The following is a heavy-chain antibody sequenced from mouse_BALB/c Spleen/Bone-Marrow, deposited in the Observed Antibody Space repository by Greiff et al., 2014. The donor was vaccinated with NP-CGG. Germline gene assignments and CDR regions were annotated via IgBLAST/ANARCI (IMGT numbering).Heavy chain of an antibody. CDR3: ATLTGTFDY. CDR1: GFNIKDTY. V-gene: IGHV14-3*02. J-gene: IGHJ2*01. D-gene: IGHD4-1*01. Sequence: EVKLMESGAGLVKPGASVKLSCTASGFNIKDTYMHWVKQRPEQGLEWIGRIDPASDYTQFDSKFQGKATITADTSSNTAYLQLSSLTSEDTAVYYCATLTGTFDYWGQGTTLTVSS. CDR2: IDPASDYT.